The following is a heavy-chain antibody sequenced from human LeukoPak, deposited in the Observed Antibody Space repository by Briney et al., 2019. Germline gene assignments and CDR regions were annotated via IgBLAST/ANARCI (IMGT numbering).Heavy chain of an antibody. J-gene: IGHJ5*02. Sequence: ASVKVSCKASGYTFTGYYMHWVRQAPGQGLEWMGWINPNSGGTNYAQKFQGRVTMTRDTSISTAYMELSRLRSDDTAVYYCARGSSSGWLDFFDPWGQGTLVTVSS. CDR3: ARGSSSGWLDFFDP. V-gene: IGHV1-2*02. CDR2: INPNSGGT. CDR1: GYTFTGYY. D-gene: IGHD6-19*01.